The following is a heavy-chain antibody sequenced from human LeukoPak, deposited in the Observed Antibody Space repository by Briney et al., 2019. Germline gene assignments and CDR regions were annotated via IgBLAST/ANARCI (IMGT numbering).Heavy chain of an antibody. V-gene: IGHV3-48*01. CDR3: ARDMSPSSGWQVVDY. D-gene: IGHD6-19*01. CDR2: ISSSSSTI. Sequence: GGSLRLSCAASGFTFSSYSMNWVRQAPGKGLEWVSYISSSSSTIYYADSVKGRFTISRDNAKNSLYLQMNSLRAEDTAVYYCARDMSPSSGWQVVDYWGQGTLVTVSS. J-gene: IGHJ4*02. CDR1: GFTFSSYS.